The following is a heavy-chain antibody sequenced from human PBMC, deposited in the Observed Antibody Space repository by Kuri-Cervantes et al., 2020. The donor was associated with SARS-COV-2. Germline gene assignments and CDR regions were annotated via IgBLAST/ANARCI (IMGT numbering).Heavy chain of an antibody. D-gene: IGHD6-6*01. J-gene: IGHJ3*02. CDR2: IGTAGDP. Sequence: GGSLRLSCAASGFTFSSYDMHWVRQATGKGLEWVSAIGTAGDPYYPGSVKGRFTISRENAKNSLYLQMNSLRAEDTAVYYCARCPGRAARCAFDIWGQGTMVTVSS. V-gene: IGHV3-13*05. CDR1: GFTFSSYD. CDR3: ARCPGRAARCAFDI.